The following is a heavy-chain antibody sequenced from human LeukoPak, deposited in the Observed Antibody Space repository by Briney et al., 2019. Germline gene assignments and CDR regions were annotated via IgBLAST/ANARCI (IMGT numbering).Heavy chain of an antibody. D-gene: IGHD3-3*01. J-gene: IGHJ4*02. Sequence: GGSLRLSCAASGFTFSSYAMSWVRQAPGKGLEWVSAIGGSGGSTYYADSVKGRFTISRDNSKNTLYLQMNSLRAEDTAVYYCASRRGDFWSGYHAFDYWGQGTLVTVSS. V-gene: IGHV3-23*01. CDR2: IGGSGGST. CDR3: ASRRGDFWSGYHAFDY. CDR1: GFTFSSYA.